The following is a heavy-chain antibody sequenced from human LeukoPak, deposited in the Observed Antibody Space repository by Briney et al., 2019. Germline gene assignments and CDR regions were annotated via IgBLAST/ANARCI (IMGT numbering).Heavy chain of an antibody. CDR1: GLPFSAYS. D-gene: IGHD6-19*01. J-gene: IGHJ4*02. V-gene: IGHV3-48*02. CDR3: ARVRSGWYDDY. CDR2: IGPTSDIV. Sequence: PGRSLRLSCAASGLPFSAYSMSCVRQAPGKGLEGVSFIGPTSDIVFDADSVKGRFTISRDNAKNSLYLQVNSLRDEDTAVYYCARVRSGWYDDYWGQGTLVTVSS.